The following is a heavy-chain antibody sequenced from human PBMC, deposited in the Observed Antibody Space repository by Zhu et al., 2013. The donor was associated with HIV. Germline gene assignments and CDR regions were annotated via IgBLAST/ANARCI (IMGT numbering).Heavy chain of an antibody. CDR1: GYVFTSFG. J-gene: IGHJ1*01. V-gene: IGHV1-18*01. CDR2: ISGYNGKT. D-gene: IGHD3-22*01. Sequence: QVQLVQSGAEVKKPGASVKVSCRASGYVFTSFGISWLRQAPGQSLQWMGWISGYNGKTNYARNLQDRVTMTVDISSSTAYLELRSLRSDDTAIYYCARGRYYYDHAGYYHEYFQLWGQGTLVSVSS. CDR3: ARGRYYYDHAGYYHEYFQL.